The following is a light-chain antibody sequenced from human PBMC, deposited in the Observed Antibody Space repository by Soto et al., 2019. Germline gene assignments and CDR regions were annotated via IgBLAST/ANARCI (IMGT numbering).Light chain of an antibody. CDR1: QSVTSY. CDR3: QQRTNWPPKYT. CDR2: DAS. J-gene: IGKJ2*01. V-gene: IGKV3-11*01. Sequence: DIVLTQSPATLSLSPGERATLSCRASQSVTSYLAWYQQKPGQAPRLLIYDASNRATGIPDRFSGSGSGTDFTLTISSLEPEDFAVYYCQQRTNWPPKYTFGQGTKVEIK.